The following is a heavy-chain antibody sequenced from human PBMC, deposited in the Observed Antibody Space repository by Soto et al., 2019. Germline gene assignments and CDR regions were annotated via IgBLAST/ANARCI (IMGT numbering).Heavy chain of an antibody. J-gene: IGHJ4*02. V-gene: IGHV4-59*08. CDR1: GGSISSYY. D-gene: IGHD3-10*01. Sequence: SETLSLTCTVSGGSISSYYWSWIRQPPGKGLEWIGYIYYSGSTNYNPSLKSRVTISVDTSKNKFSLKLSSVTAADTAVYYCARQIFGEPYYFDYWGQGTLVTVSS. CDR3: ARQIFGEPYYFDY. CDR2: IYYSGST.